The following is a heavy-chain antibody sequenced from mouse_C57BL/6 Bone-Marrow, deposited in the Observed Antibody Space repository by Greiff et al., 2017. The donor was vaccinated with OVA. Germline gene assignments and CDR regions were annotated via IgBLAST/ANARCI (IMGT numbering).Heavy chain of an antibody. J-gene: IGHJ4*01. CDR2: INPNYGTT. CDR1: GYSFTDYN. CDR3: ARRELWLLGMDD. Sequence: VQLQQSGPELVKPGASVKISCKASGYSFTDYNMNWVKQSNGKSLEWIGVINPNYGTTRYNQKFKGKATLTVDQSSSTAYMPLNSLTSDDSAVYYCARRELWLLGMDDWGQGTSVTVSS. V-gene: IGHV1-39*01. D-gene: IGHD2-2*01.